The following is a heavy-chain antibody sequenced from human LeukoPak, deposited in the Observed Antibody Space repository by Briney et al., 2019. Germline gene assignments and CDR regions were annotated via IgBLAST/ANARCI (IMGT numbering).Heavy chain of an antibody. Sequence: SETLSLTCTVSGGSTSSYYWSWIRQPPGKGLEWIGYIYYSGSTNYNPSLKSRVTISVDTSKNQFSLKLSSVTAADTAVYYCARVRYGDSSWLWWFDPWGQGTLVTVSS. CDR2: IYYSGST. CDR3: ARVRYGDSSWLWWFDP. D-gene: IGHD6-13*01. V-gene: IGHV4-59*01. J-gene: IGHJ5*02. CDR1: GGSTSSYY.